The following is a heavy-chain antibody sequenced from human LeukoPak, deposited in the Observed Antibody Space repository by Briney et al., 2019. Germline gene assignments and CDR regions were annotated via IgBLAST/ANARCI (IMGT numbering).Heavy chain of an antibody. CDR3: ARDRVGATYAFDI. CDR2: IHHSGST. CDR1: GYSISSAHY. D-gene: IGHD1-26*01. V-gene: IGHV4-38-2*02. Sequence: SETLSLTCAVSGYSISSAHYWGWMRQPPGKGLEWIVSIHHSGSTYFNPSLKSRVTISVDTSKNQFSLKLTSVTAADTAVYYCARDRVGATYAFDIWGQGTMVTVSS. J-gene: IGHJ3*02.